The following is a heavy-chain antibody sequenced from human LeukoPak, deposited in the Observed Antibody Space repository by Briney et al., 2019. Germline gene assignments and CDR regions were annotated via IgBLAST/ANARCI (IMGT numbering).Heavy chain of an antibody. CDR3: ARADYYDSSDPYYYYGMDV. D-gene: IGHD3-22*01. CDR1: GFTFSSYW. V-gene: IGHV3-7*01. J-gene: IGHJ6*02. CDR2: IKQDGSEK. Sequence: GGSLRLSCAASGFTFSSYWMSWVRQAPGKGLEWVANIKQDGSEKYYVDSVKGRFTISRDNAKNSLYLQMNSLRAKDTAVYYCARADYYDSSDPYYYYGMDVWGQGTTVTVSS.